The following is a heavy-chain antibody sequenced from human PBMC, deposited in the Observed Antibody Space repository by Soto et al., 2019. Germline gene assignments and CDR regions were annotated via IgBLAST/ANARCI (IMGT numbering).Heavy chain of an antibody. Sequence: SETLCLTCAVYDGSFSGYYWRWIRKHPGKGLEWIGEINHSGSTNYNPSLKSRVTISVDTSKNQFSLKLSSVTAADTAVYFCARAAPRYCSGGSCYSGRAYWGQGTLVTVSS. CDR2: INHSGST. CDR1: DGSFSGYY. V-gene: IGHV4-34*01. J-gene: IGHJ4*02. D-gene: IGHD2-15*01. CDR3: ARAAPRYCSGGSCYSGRAY.